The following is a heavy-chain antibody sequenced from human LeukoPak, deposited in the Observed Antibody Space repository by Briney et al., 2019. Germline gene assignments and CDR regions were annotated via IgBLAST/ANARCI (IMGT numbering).Heavy chain of an antibody. V-gene: IGHV3-23*01. Sequence: GALLLSCAASGFTFSSYAMSWVRQAPGKGLEWVSAISGSGGSTYYADSVKGRFTISRDNSKNTLYLQMNSLRAEDTAVYYCAKSRRICSSTSCYLSATDYWGQGTLVTVSS. CDR2: ISGSGGST. CDR1: GFTFSSYA. J-gene: IGHJ4*02. CDR3: AKSRRICSSTSCYLSATDY. D-gene: IGHD2-2*01.